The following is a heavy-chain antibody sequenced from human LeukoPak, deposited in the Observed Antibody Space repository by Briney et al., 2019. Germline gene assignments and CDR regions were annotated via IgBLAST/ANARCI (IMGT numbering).Heavy chain of an antibody. J-gene: IGHJ4*02. Sequence: QSGRYLRRSCEASGFNFGTFAMHWVRQAPGEGLEWLAIIWYDGSNKHYSDSVKGRFTISRDNSKSSLYLQMNSLRAEDTAVYYCRGTYYYGSGIDGDYFDYWGQGTLVTVSS. V-gene: IGHV3-33*01. CDR3: RGTYYYGSGIDGDYFDY. CDR2: IWYDGSNK. CDR1: GFNFGTFA. D-gene: IGHD3-10*01.